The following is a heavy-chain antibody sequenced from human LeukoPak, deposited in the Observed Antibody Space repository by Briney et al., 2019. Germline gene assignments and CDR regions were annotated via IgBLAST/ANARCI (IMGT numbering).Heavy chain of an antibody. V-gene: IGHV4-61*02. J-gene: IGHJ3*02. D-gene: IGHD3-22*01. CDR2: IYTSGST. Sequence: SQTLSLTCTVSGGSISSGSYYWSWLRQPAGKGLEWIGRIYTSGSTNYNPSLKSRVTISVDTSKNQFSLKLSSVTAADTAVYYCARDKGYYDSSGYLYDAFDIWGQGTMVTVSS. CDR3: ARDKGYYDSSGYLYDAFDI. CDR1: GGSISSGSYY.